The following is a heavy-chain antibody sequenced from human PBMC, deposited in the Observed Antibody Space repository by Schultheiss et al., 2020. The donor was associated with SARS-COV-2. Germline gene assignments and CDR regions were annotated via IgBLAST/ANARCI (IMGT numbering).Heavy chain of an antibody. J-gene: IGHJ3*02. V-gene: IGHV3-72*01. Sequence: GESLKISCAASGFTFSDHYMDWVRQAPGKGLEWVGRTRNKANSYTTEYAASVKGRFTISRDDSKNSLYLQMNSLKTEDTAVYYCAREWGVDTAMGTPSAFDIWGQGTMVTVSS. CDR2: TRNKANSYTT. D-gene: IGHD5-18*01. CDR1: GFTFSDHY. CDR3: AREWGVDTAMGTPSAFDI.